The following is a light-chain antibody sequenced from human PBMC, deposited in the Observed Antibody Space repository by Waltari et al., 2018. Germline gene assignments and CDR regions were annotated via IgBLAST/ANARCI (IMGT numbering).Light chain of an antibody. Sequence: DIQMTQSPSTLSASVGDSVTIPCRASQSISSWLAWCQQKPGKAPKLLIYKASSLESGVPSRFSGSGSGTEFTLTISSLQPDDFATYYCQQYNSYPWTFGQGTKVEIK. CDR2: KAS. CDR3: QQYNSYPWT. CDR1: QSISSW. J-gene: IGKJ1*01. V-gene: IGKV1-5*03.